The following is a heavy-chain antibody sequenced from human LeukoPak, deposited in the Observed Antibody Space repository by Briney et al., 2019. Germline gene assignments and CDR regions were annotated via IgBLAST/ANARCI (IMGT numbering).Heavy chain of an antibody. V-gene: IGHV4-59*01. CDR3: ARTEESGYSYGYFGYYYYMDV. Sequence: ASETLSLTCTVSGGSISSYYWSWIRQPPGKGLEYIGYIYYSGSTNYNPSLKSRVAISVDTSKNQFSLKLSSVTAADTAVYYCARTEESGYSYGYFGYYYYMDVWGKGTTVTVSS. CDR1: GGSISSYY. CDR2: IYYSGST. D-gene: IGHD5-18*01. J-gene: IGHJ6*03.